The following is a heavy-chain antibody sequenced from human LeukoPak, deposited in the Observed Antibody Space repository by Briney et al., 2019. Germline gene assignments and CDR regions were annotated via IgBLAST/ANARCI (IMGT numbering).Heavy chain of an antibody. D-gene: IGHD3-22*01. CDR1: GGTFSSYA. Sequence: SVKVSCKASGGTFSSYAISWVRQAPGQGLEWMGGIIPIFGTANYAQKFQGRVTVTADESTSTAYMELSSLRSEDTAVYYCARTTMIVVVDKYYFDYWGQGTLVTVSS. CDR2: IIPIFGTA. J-gene: IGHJ4*02. CDR3: ARTTMIVVVDKYYFDY. V-gene: IGHV1-69*13.